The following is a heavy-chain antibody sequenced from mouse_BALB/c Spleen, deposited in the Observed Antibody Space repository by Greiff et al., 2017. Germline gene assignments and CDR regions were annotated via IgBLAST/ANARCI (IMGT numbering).Heavy chain of an antibody. V-gene: IGHV14-3*02. Sequence: EVQLQQSGAELVKPGASVKLSCTASGFTFTDTYMHWVKQSPEQGLEWIGRIDPANGNTKYDPKFQGKATITADTSSNTAYLQLSSLTSEDTAVYSCARGTVVAPSWCLDVGGEGTTVTVS. CDR1: GFTFTDTY. J-gene: IGHJ1*01. CDR3: ARGTVVAPSWCLDV. D-gene: IGHD1-1*01. CDR2: IDPANGNT.